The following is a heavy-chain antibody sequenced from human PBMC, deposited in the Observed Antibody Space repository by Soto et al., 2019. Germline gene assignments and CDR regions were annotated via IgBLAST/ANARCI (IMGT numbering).Heavy chain of an antibody. D-gene: IGHD3-22*01. J-gene: IGHJ6*02. Sequence: PGGSLRLSCAASGFTLSTYWMGWVRQAPGKGLEWVANIKEDGSEKYYVDSVEGRFTISRDNAKNSLYLQMTSLRAEDTALYYCARGWGYFDSSGFPYLYAMDVWGQGTTVTVSS. V-gene: IGHV3-7*01. CDR3: ARGWGYFDSSGFPYLYAMDV. CDR2: IKEDGSEK. CDR1: GFTLSTYW.